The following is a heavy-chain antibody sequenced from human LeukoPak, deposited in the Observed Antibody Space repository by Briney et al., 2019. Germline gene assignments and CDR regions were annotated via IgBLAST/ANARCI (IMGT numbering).Heavy chain of an antibody. CDR2: TYPDDSDT. Sequence: GESLKISCKGSGYSFSNYWIGWVRQMPGKGLEWMGMTYPDDSDTRYSPSFQGQVTISADKSITTAYLQWSSLKASDTAMYYRARRGRDSSNQKIFDYWGQGTLVTVSS. CDR3: ARRGRDSSNQKIFDY. CDR1: GYSFSNYW. J-gene: IGHJ4*02. V-gene: IGHV5-51*01. D-gene: IGHD6-13*01.